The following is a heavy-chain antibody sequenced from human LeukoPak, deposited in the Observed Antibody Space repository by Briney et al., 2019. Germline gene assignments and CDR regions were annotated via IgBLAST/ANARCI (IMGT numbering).Heavy chain of an antibody. CDR3: AGGFEYTNLDY. CDR1: GGSISSYY. J-gene: IGHJ4*02. CDR2: IYYSGST. D-gene: IGHD6-6*01. Sequence: PSETLSLTCTVSGGSISSYYWSWIRQPPGKGLEWIGYIYYSGSTNYNPSLKSRVTISVDTPKNQFSLKLSSVTAADTAVYYCAGGFEYTNLDYWGQGTLVTVSS. V-gene: IGHV4-59*01.